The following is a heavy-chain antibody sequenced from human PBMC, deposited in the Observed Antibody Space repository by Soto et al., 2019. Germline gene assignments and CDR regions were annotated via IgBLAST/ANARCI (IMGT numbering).Heavy chain of an antibody. D-gene: IGHD1-1*01. J-gene: IGHJ5*02. V-gene: IGHV4-59*08. CDR1: GGSISGYY. CDR2: IHYTGST. Sequence: SETLSLTCTVSGGSISGYYWIWIRQPPGKGLEWIGYIHYTGSTNYNPSLKSRVTLSIDTSKNQFSLKLSSVTAADTAVYFCARHKNTGSGVDWFDPWGQGTLVTVSS. CDR3: ARHKNTGSGVDWFDP.